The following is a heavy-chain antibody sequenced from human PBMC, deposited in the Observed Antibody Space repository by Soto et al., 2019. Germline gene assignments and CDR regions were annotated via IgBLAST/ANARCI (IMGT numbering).Heavy chain of an antibody. J-gene: IGHJ6*03. CDR2: INYSGRT. CDR1: GGSISSSNYY. CDR3: ARQVTMFQGEDYYDYLDV. Sequence: QLQLQESGPGLVKPSETLSLTCTVSGGSISSSNYYWGWLRQPPGKELGWIGSINYSGRTYYNPSFKGRVTISVDTSTKQCSLKLSSVTAADTAVYYCARQVTMFQGEDYYDYLDVWGKGTTVTVSS. D-gene: IGHD3-10*01. V-gene: IGHV4-39*01.